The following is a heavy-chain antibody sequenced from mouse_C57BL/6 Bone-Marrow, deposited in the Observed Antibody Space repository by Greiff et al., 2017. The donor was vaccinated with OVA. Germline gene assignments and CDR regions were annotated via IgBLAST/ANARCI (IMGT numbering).Heavy chain of an antibody. D-gene: IGHD1-1*01. CDR3: AREDYYYSSSPFDY. V-gene: IGHV1-55*01. J-gene: IGHJ2*01. CDR2: IYPGSGST. Sequence: QVQLQQPGAELVKPGASVKLSCKASGYTFTSYWITWVKQRPGQGLEWIGDIYPGSGSTNYNEKFKSKATLTVDTSSSTAYMQLSSLTSEDSAVYYCAREDYYYSSSPFDYWGQGTTLTVSS. CDR1: GYTFTSYW.